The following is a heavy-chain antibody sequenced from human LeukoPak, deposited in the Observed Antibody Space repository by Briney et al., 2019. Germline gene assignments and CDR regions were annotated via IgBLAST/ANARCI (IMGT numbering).Heavy chain of an antibody. V-gene: IGHV3-23*01. Sequence: PGGSLRLSCAASGFTFRIYGMYWVRQAPGKGLEWVSGIIGSGGTTYYADSVKGRFTISRDNSKNTLYLQMNSLRAEDTAVYYCAKDVLDIVATSGFDYWGQGTLVTVSS. CDR1: GFTFRIYG. CDR3: AKDVLDIVATSGFDY. D-gene: IGHD5-12*01. J-gene: IGHJ4*02. CDR2: IIGSGGTT.